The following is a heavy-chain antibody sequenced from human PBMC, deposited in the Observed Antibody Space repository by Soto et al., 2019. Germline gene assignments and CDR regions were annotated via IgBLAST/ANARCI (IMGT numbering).Heavy chain of an antibody. CDR1: GYKFTTYF. CDR3: VRGYCTISPCSGDFQF. Sequence: QVQLVQSGAELNKPGAAVKVACKASGYKFTTYFIHWVRQAPGQGLEWMGMIHPSGDTGYAQKFRGRVTMTIDTSTTTAYMELRNLTSEDTAVYFSVRGYCTISPCSGDFQFWGQGTLVTVSS. CDR2: IHPSGDT. D-gene: IGHD2-15*01. J-gene: IGHJ1*01. V-gene: IGHV1-46*01.